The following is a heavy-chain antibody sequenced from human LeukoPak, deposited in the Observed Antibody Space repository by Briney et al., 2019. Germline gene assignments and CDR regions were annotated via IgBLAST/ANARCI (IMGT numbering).Heavy chain of an antibody. V-gene: IGHV1-3*01. D-gene: IGHD3-9*01. CDR1: GYTFSSYS. CDR3: AREHDNWTGYSFDY. Sequence: ASVKVSCKAYGYTFSSYSIHWVRQAPGQRLEYMGWINAGNGNTKYSQKFQGRVTITRDTSASTAYMELSSLRSEDAAVYYCAREHDNWTGYSFDYWGQGTLVTVPS. J-gene: IGHJ4*02. CDR2: INAGNGNT.